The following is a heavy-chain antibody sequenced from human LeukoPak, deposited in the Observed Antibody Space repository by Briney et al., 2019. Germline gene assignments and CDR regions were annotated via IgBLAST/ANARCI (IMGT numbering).Heavy chain of an antibody. CDR2: VSGSGDRT. V-gene: IGHV3-23*01. CDR3: ANSRGYGSGNL. CDR1: GFIFSNYA. J-gene: IGHJ4*02. Sequence: PGGSLRLSCAASGFIFSNYAMSWVRQAPGKGLEWISAVSGSGDRTYYAGSVKGRFTISRDNSKNIVYLRMNSLRAEDTAVYFCANSRGYGSGNLWGQGTLVTVSS. D-gene: IGHD3-10*01.